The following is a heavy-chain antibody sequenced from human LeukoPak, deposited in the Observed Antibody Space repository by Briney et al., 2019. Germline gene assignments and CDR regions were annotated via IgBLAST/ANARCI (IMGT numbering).Heavy chain of an antibody. J-gene: IGHJ3*01. Sequence: ASVKVSRKASGGTFSNYAISWVRQAPGQGLEWMGGINPISGGTKFSQRFQGRVTMTRDTSIGTAYMELSSLRSDDTAVYYCARAHYDNSHHVNDAFDVWGQGTMVTVSS. CDR1: GGTFSNYA. D-gene: IGHD3-22*01. CDR2: INPISGGT. V-gene: IGHV1-2*02. CDR3: ARAHYDNSHHVNDAFDV.